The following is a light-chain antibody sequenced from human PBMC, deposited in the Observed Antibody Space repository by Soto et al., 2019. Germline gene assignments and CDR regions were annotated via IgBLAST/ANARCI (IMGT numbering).Light chain of an antibody. CDR2: GAS. J-gene: IGKJ5*01. Sequence: EIVLTQSPDTLSLSPGERATLAGRASQSVSSRLAWYQQKPGQAPRLLISGASSRATGIPDRFSGSGSGTDFTLTISRLEPEDFALYYCQQYVTSAITFGQGTRLEIK. V-gene: IGKV3-20*01. CDR1: QSVSSR. CDR3: QQYVTSAIT.